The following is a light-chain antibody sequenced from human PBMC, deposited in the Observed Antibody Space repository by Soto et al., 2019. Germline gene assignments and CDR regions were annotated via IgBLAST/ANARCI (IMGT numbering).Light chain of an antibody. J-gene: IGLJ1*01. CDR1: NNEVGYYFL. Sequence: QSALTQPASVSGSPGQSITISCTGTNNEVGYYFLVSWYQHHPGRAPKLIIYEVTKRPLGISNRFSGSKSGNTASLTISGLQAEDEAHYYCCSDAGRYTPLYVCGNGTQLTVL. V-gene: IGLV2-23*02. CDR3: CSDAGRYTPLYV. CDR2: EVT.